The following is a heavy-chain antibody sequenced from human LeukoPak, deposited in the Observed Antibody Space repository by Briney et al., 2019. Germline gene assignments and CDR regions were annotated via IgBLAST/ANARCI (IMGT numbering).Heavy chain of an antibody. CDR3: VTYYYGSSAPKRNY. CDR2: ISHSGST. V-gene: IGHV4-34*08. D-gene: IGHD3-22*01. Sequence: GSLRLSCAASGFTFSSYWMSWIRQPPGKGLEWIGEISHSGSTTYNPSLRSRVAISGDTSKKQFSLKLSSVTAADTAVYYCVTYYYGSSAPKRNYWGQGILVTVSS. CDR1: GFTFSSYW. J-gene: IGHJ4*02.